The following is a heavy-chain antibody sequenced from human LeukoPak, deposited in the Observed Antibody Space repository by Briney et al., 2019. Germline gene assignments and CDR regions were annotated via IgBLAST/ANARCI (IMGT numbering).Heavy chain of an antibody. CDR3: AIHDYGGNSGDY. J-gene: IGHJ4*02. CDR2: IGTSSSTI. D-gene: IGHD4-23*01. Sequence: GGSLRLSCAASGFSFSAYAMSWVRQAPGKGLEWVSYIGTSSSTIYYADSVKGRFTISRDNAKNSLYLQMNSLRDEDTSVYYCAIHDYGGNSGDYWGQGTLVTVSS. V-gene: IGHV3-48*02. CDR1: GFSFSAYA.